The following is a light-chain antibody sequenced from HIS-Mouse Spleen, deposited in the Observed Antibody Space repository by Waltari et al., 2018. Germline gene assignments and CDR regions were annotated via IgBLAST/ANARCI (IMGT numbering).Light chain of an antibody. J-gene: IGLJ2*01. CDR2: EDS. CDR1: ALPKKY. Sequence: SYELTQPPSVSVSPGQTARITRSGDALPKKYAYWYQQKSGQAPVLVIYEDSKRPPGIPESFSGSSSGTMATLTISGAQVEDEADYYCYSTDSSGNHRVFGGGTKLTVL. CDR3: YSTDSSGNHRV. V-gene: IGLV3-10*01.